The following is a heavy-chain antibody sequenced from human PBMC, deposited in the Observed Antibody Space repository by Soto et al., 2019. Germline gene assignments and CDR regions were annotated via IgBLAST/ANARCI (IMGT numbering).Heavy chain of an antibody. Sequence: ASVKVSCKASGYTFTGYYIHWVRQAPGQGLEWMGWLNPNSGGTNYAQKFQGRVTISRENAKNTLYLQMSNLRVEDTAVYFCARVGATTWHWGQGTLVTVSS. D-gene: IGHD1-26*01. J-gene: IGHJ4*02. CDR2: LNPNSGGT. CDR1: GYTFTGYY. CDR3: ARVGATTWH. V-gene: IGHV1-2*02.